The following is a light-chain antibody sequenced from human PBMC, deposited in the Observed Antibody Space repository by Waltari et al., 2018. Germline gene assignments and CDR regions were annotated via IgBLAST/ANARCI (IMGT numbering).Light chain of an antibody. J-gene: IGLJ1*01. V-gene: IGLV2-23*02. CDR2: EVS. CDR1: RSDVGNFNL. Sequence: QSALTPPSPVSGSPGQSITVSSTRTRSDVGNFNLFSWYQQQPGKVPKLIIYEVSKRPAGVSNHFSGSKSGNTASLTISGLRAEDEADYYCCSYAGSRTYVFGTGTKVTVL. CDR3: CSYAGSRTYV.